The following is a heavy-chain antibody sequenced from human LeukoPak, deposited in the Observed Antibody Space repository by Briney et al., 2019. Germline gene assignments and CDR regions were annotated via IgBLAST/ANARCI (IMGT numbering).Heavy chain of an antibody. V-gene: IGHV3-7*05. D-gene: IGHD2-2*01. CDR2: IKQDGSEK. J-gene: IGHJ5*02. Sequence: PGRSLRLSCAASGFTFSAYWMSWVRQAPGKGLEWVANIKQDGSEKYYVDSVKGRFTISRDNAKNSLYLQMNSLRAEDTAVYYCARASLVAGVPLHWFDPWGQGTLVTVSS. CDR1: GFTFSAYW. CDR3: ARASLVAGVPLHWFDP.